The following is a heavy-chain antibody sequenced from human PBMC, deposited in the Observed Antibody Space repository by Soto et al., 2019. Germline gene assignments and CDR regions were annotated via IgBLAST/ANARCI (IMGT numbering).Heavy chain of an antibody. CDR2: IIPILGIA. Sequence: SVKVSCKASGGTFSSYTISWVRQAPGQGLEWMGRIIPILGIANYAQKFQGRVTITADKSTSTAYMELSSLRSEDTAVYYCAREPSRTRAFDIWGQGTMVIVSS. V-gene: IGHV1-69*04. J-gene: IGHJ3*02. D-gene: IGHD2-2*01. CDR3: AREPSRTRAFDI. CDR1: GGTFSSYT.